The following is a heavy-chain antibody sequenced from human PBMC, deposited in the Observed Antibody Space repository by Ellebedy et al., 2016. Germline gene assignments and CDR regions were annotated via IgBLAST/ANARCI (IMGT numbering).Heavy chain of an antibody. CDR3: ARGVGSGWFDP. CDR1: GFSFSSYA. V-gene: IGHV3-64*01. Sequence: GESLKISCAASGFSFSSYAMNWVRQAPGKGLEVVSVISSNGESTYYAKSVKGRFTISRDNSKNTLYLQMNSLRAEDTAVYYCARGVGSGWFDPWGQGTLVTVSS. J-gene: IGHJ5*02. D-gene: IGHD2-15*01. CDR2: ISSNGEST.